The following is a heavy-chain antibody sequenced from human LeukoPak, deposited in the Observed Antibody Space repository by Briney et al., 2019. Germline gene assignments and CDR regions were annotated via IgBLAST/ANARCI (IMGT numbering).Heavy chain of an antibody. CDR2: MNPNSGNT. CDR1: GYTFTSYD. Sequence: GASVKVSCKASGYTFTSYDINWVRQATGQGLEWMGWMNPNSGNTGYAQKFQGRVTMTRNTSISTAYMELSSQRSEDTAVYYCANLAYCGGDCYYSGDYYYYGMDVWGQGTTVTVSS. D-gene: IGHD2-21*02. V-gene: IGHV1-8*01. J-gene: IGHJ6*02. CDR3: ANLAYCGGDCYYSGDYYYYGMDV.